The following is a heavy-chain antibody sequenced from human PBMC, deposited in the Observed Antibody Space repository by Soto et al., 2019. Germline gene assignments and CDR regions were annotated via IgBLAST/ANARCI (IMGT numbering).Heavy chain of an antibody. J-gene: IGHJ4*02. Sequence: QVQLPESGPGLVKPSETLSLPCTVSGGSIRSYYWSWIRQPPGKGLELIGYIYYSGSTNSNPSLKRGATLTVDTSKNRFTLKLNAVTAADTAVYYCARGGYGNTPSCQTPLTFDYWGQGTLVTVSS. V-gene: IGHV4-59*01. CDR1: GGSIRSYY. CDR3: ARGGYGNTPSCQTPLTFDY. CDR2: IYYSGST. D-gene: IGHD2-2*01.